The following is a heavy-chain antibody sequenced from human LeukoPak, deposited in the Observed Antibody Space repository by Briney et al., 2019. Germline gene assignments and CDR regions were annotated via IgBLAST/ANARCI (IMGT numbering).Heavy chain of an antibody. Sequence: GGSLRLSCAASGFTFSSYWMSWVRQAPGKGLECVANIKQDGREKFYVHSLRGRFTISRDNANNSLYLKMNSLRAEDTAVYYCARDRQDVVVVVAGIDYYYYMDVWGKGTTVTV. CDR1: GFTFSSYW. J-gene: IGHJ6*03. V-gene: IGHV3-7*01. CDR2: IKQDGREK. D-gene: IGHD2-15*01. CDR3: ARDRQDVVVVVAGIDYYYYMDV.